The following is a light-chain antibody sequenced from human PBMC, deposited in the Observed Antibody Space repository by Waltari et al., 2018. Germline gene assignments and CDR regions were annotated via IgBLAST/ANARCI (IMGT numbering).Light chain of an antibody. J-gene: IGKJ5*01. CDR1: QSISSW. V-gene: IGKV1-5*03. CDR3: QQYNSYSLT. CDR2: KAS. Sequence: DIQMTQSPSTLSASVGDRVTITCRASQSISSWLVWYQQKPGKAPKLLIYKASSLESGVPSRFSGSGSGTEFTLTISSLQPDDFATYYCQQYNSYSLTFCQGTRLEIK.